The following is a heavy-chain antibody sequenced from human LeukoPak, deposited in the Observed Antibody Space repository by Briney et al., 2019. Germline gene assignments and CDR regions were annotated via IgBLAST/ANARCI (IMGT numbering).Heavy chain of an antibody. J-gene: IGHJ4*02. CDR3: ARVYYYDSIPSFDY. Sequence: GGSLRLSCAASGFTFSCYSMNWVRQAPGKGLEWVSSISSTSNYIFYADSVKGRFTISRDNAKNSLYLQMNSLRAEDTAVFYCARVYYYDSIPSFDYWGQGALVTVSS. V-gene: IGHV3-21*01. CDR2: ISSTSNYI. CDR1: GFTFSCYS. D-gene: IGHD3-22*01.